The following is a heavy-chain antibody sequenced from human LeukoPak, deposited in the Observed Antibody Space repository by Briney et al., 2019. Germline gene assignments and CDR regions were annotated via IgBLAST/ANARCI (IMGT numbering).Heavy chain of an antibody. CDR3: ARDLYSYPDY. D-gene: IGHD5-18*01. V-gene: IGHV1-69*13. CDR2: IIPIFGTA. J-gene: IGHJ4*02. CDR1: GGTFSIYA. Sequence: SGKVSCKASGGTFSIYAISWVRQAPGQGLEWMGGIIPIFGTANYAQKFQGRVTITADESTSTAYMELSSLRSEDTAVYYCARDLYSYPDYWGQGTLVTVSS.